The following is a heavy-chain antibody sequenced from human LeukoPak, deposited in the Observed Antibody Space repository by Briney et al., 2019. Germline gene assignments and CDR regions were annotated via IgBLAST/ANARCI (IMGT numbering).Heavy chain of an antibody. CDR2: ISGSGGGT. CDR3: ARVDDSSFCSIDY. D-gene: IGHD3-22*01. V-gene: IGHV3-23*01. J-gene: IGHJ4*02. Sequence: GGSLRLSRAASGFASSSYALSWVRQAPGKGLEWVSAISGSGGGTYYADSVKGRFTISRDNSKNTLYLQVNSLRAEDTAVYYCARVDDSSFCSIDYWGQGTLVTVSS. CDR1: GFASSSYA.